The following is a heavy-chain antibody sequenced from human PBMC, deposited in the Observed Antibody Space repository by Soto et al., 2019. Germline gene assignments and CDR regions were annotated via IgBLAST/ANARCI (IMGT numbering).Heavy chain of an antibody. V-gene: IGHV4-39*01. CDR1: GGSISSSSYY. Sequence: PSETLSLTCTVSGGSISSSSYYWGWIRQPPGKGLEWIGSIYYSGSTYYNPSLKSRVTISVDTSKNQFSLKLSSVTAADTAVYYCASRDRYGMDVWGQGTTVTVSS. CDR3: ASRDRYGMDV. J-gene: IGHJ6*02. CDR2: IYYSGST.